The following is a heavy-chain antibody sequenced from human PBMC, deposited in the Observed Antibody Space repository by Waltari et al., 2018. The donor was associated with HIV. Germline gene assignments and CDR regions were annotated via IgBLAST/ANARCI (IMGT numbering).Heavy chain of an antibody. D-gene: IGHD3-9*01. CDR2: INAHSGYT. Sequence: QVQLVQSGAEVKKPGASVKVSCKAYGFTFRSYALHWVRQAPGQRPEWMGWINAHSGYTKYSEKFQGRVTITRDTSASTVYMEVSSLRSEDTAVYYCARDRTAYYTYYFDYWGQGTLVTVSS. V-gene: IGHV1-3*01. CDR1: GFTFRSYA. CDR3: ARDRTAYYTYYFDY. J-gene: IGHJ4*02.